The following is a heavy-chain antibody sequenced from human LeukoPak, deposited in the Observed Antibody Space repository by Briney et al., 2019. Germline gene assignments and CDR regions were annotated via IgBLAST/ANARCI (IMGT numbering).Heavy chain of an antibody. D-gene: IGHD3-3*01. Sequence: ASVKVSCKVSGYTFTELSMHWVRQAPGKGPEWMGGFDPEKGKTIYAQKFQGRVIMTEDTSTDTAYMELSSLRSDDTAVYYCATVPHDFWRGWKMGLDFWGQGTLVTVFS. CDR3: ATVPHDFWRGWKMGLDF. V-gene: IGHV1-24*01. CDR2: FDPEKGKT. CDR1: GYTFTELS. J-gene: IGHJ4*02.